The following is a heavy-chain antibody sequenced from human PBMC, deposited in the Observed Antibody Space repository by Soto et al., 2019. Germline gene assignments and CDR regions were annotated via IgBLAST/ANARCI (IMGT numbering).Heavy chain of an antibody. Sequence: PGGSLRLSCAASGFTFDDYAMHWVRQAPGKGLAWVSGISWNSGSIGYADSVKGRFTISRDNAKNSLYLQMNSLRAEDTALYYCAKDIEYYYDSSPGAFDIWGQGTMVTVSS. J-gene: IGHJ3*02. V-gene: IGHV3-9*01. CDR1: GFTFDDYA. D-gene: IGHD3-22*01. CDR2: ISWNSGSI. CDR3: AKDIEYYYDSSPGAFDI.